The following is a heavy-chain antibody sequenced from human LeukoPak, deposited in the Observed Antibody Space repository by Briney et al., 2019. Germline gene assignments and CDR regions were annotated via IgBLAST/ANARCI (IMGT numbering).Heavy chain of an antibody. CDR3: AKGPKENWYFDL. J-gene: IGHJ2*01. CDR1: GFSFGTYA. V-gene: IGHV3-30*04. CDR2: ILYDGSLE. Sequence: PGKSLRLSCAASGFSFGTYAMHWVRQAPGKGLEWVALILYDGSLENTADSVRGRFIISRDNSKNTLFLQMNSLRIEDMAVYYCAKGPKENWYFDLWGRGTLVTVSS.